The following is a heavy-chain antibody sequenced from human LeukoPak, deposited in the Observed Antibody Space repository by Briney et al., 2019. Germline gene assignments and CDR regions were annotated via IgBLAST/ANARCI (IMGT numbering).Heavy chain of an antibody. D-gene: IGHD1-7*01. J-gene: IGHJ3*02. CDR1: GGSFSGYY. CDR3: ARDALELPSNTDAFDI. V-gene: IGHV4-34*01. Sequence: SETLSLTCAVYGGSFSGYYWSWIRQPPGKGLEWIGEINHSGSTNYNPSLKSRVTISVDTSKNQFSLKLSSVTAADTAVYYCARDALELPSNTDAFDIWGQGTMVTVSS. CDR2: INHSGST.